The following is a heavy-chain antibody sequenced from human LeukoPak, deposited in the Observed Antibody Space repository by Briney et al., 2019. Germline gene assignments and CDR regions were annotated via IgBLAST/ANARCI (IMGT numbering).Heavy chain of an antibody. CDR2: IYPGDSET. Sequence: GESLKISCKGSEYFFSSYWIAWVRQTPGKGLEWMAMIYPGDSETRYSPSFQGQVTISADKSISTAYLQWSGLKASDTAMYYCARRQYFESSAYNFNYFDFWGQGTLVTVS. D-gene: IGHD3-16*01. CDR3: ARRQYFESSAYNFNYFDF. J-gene: IGHJ4*02. CDR1: EYFFSSYW. V-gene: IGHV5-51*01.